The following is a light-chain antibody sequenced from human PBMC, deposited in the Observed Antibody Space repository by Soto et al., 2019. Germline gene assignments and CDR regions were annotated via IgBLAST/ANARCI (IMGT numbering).Light chain of an antibody. CDR2: DAY. Sequence: ELVLTQAPVTLSLSPGERATLSCRASQSFRGLLAWYQQKPGQAPRLLIYDAYNRATGIPPRFSGSGSGTDFTLTISSLEPEDSAVYYCQQCHSWPLTFGQGTRLEIK. V-gene: IGKV3-11*01. CDR1: QSFRGL. J-gene: IGKJ5*01. CDR3: QQCHSWPLT.